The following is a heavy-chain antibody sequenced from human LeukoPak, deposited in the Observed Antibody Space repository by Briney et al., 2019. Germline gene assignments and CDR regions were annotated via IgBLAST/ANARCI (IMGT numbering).Heavy chain of an antibody. CDR3: ARDVDPGIAVAGSFDY. V-gene: IGHV3-30-3*01. CDR2: ISYDGSNK. J-gene: IGHJ4*02. CDR1: GFTFSSYA. Sequence: PGGSLRLSCAASGFTFSSYAMHWVRQAPGKGLEWVAVISYDGSNKYYADSVKGRFTISRDNSKNTLYLQMNSPRAEDTAVYYCARDVDPGIAVAGSFDYWGQGTLVTVSS. D-gene: IGHD6-19*01.